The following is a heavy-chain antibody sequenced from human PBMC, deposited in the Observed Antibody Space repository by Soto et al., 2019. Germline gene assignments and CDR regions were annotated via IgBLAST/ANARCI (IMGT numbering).Heavy chain of an antibody. CDR2: IKFDGSEK. V-gene: IGHV3-7*03. Sequence: GGSLRLSCEASGFTFSDYWMSWVRQAPGKGPEWVANIKFDGSEKQYVDSVRGRFTISRDNSRSSLSLQMNSLRAGDTAVYYCVKDGGYCSSSTCYAPRNHYFDSWGQGTLVTVSS. D-gene: IGHD2-2*01. CDR1: GFTFSDYW. CDR3: VKDGGYCSSSTCYAPRNHYFDS. J-gene: IGHJ4*02.